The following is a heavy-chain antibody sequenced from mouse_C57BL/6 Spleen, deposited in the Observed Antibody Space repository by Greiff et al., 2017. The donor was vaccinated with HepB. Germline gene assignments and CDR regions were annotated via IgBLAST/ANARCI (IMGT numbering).Heavy chain of an antibody. V-gene: IGHV1-69*01. Sequence: VQLQQPGAELVMPGASVKLSCKASGYTFTSYWMHWVKQRPGQGLEWIGEIDPSDSYTNYNQKFKGKSTLTVDKSSSTAYMQLSSLTSEDSAVYYCARGLRRGDYWGQGTSVTVSS. D-gene: IGHD2-4*01. CDR3: ARGLRRGDY. CDR2: IDPSDSYT. J-gene: IGHJ4*01. CDR1: GYTFTSYW.